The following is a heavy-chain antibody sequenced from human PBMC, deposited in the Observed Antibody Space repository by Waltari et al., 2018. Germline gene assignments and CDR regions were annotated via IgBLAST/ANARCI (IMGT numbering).Heavy chain of an antibody. D-gene: IGHD4-17*01. CDR3: ARILTTVYWYFDL. J-gene: IGHJ2*01. Sequence: EVQLVESGGGLVRPGGSLRLSCAASGFSFSSHWMHWVRKVPGKGPVWVAGFSSDGGETSYADSVRDRFTISRDNTKNTLHLQMNSLRAEDTAVYYCARILTTVYWYFDLWGRGTLVTVSS. V-gene: IGHV3-74*01. CDR1: GFSFSSHW. CDR2: FSSDGGET.